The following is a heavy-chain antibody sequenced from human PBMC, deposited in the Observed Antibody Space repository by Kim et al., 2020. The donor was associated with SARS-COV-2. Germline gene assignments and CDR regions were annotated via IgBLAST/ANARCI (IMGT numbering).Heavy chain of an antibody. CDR3: ARERWGRTTVTCSWFDP. J-gene: IGHJ5*02. V-gene: IGHV1-3*01. CDR2: INAGNGNT. CDR1: GYTFTSYA. D-gene: IGHD4-17*01. Sequence: ASVKVSCKASGYTFTSYAMHWVRQAPGQRLEWMGWINAGNGNTKYSQKFQGRVTITRDTSASTAYMELSSLRSEDTAVYYCARERWGRTTVTCSWFDPWGQGTLVTVSS.